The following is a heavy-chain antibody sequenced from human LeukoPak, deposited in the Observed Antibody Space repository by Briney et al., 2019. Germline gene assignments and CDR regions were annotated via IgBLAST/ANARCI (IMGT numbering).Heavy chain of an antibody. V-gene: IGHV3-66*01. J-gene: IGHJ4*02. D-gene: IGHD3-16*01. CDR1: GFTVSSNC. CDR2: IYSGGST. CDR3: ARDLTAYFDY. Sequence: PGGPLGLSCAASGFTVSSNCMSWVRQAPGKGLEWVSVIYSGGSTYYADSVKGRFTISRDNSKKTLYLQMNSLRAEDTAVYYCARDLTAYFDYWGQGTLVTVSS.